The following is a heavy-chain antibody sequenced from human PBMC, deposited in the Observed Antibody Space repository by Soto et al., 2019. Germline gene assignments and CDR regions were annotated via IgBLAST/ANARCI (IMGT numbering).Heavy chain of an antibody. V-gene: IGHV4-61*01. Sequence: SETLSLTCTVSGGSVSSGSYYWSWIRQPPGKGLEWIGYIYYSGSTNYNPSLKSRVTISVDTSKNQFSLKLSSVTAADTAVYYCARAPRDGYNSYFFDYWGQGTLVTVSS. J-gene: IGHJ4*02. CDR2: IYYSGST. D-gene: IGHD5-12*01. CDR3: ARAPRDGYNSYFFDY. CDR1: GGSVSSGSYY.